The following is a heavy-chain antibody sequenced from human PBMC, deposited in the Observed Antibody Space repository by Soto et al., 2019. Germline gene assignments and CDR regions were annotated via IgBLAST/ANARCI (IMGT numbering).Heavy chain of an antibody. CDR3: XXXXXXSYAGFFGMDV. D-gene: IGHD3-16*01. CDR2: IIPFSGTV. Sequence: QVQLVQSGAEVKKPGSSVKVSCKAFGGSFMSQAISWVRQAPGQGPEWMGGIIPFSGTVTYTQRFQGRLTLTADEPTKTAYMELSSLRSEDTAVXXXXXXXXXSYAGFFGMDVWGQGTTV. J-gene: IGHJ6*02. CDR1: GGSFMSQA. V-gene: IGHV1-69*01.